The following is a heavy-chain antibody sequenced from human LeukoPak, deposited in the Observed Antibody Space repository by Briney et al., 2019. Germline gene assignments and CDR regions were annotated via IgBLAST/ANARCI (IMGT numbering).Heavy chain of an antibody. Sequence: AGSLRLSCAASGFTFSDYYMSWIRQAPGKGLERVSYISSSGSTIYYADSVKGRFTISRDNAKNSLYLQMNSLRAEDTAVYYCASSDYYDSSGYAWWGQGTLVTVSS. V-gene: IGHV3-11*01. CDR1: GFTFSDYY. CDR3: ASSDYYDSSGYAW. CDR2: ISSSGSTI. D-gene: IGHD3-22*01. J-gene: IGHJ4*02.